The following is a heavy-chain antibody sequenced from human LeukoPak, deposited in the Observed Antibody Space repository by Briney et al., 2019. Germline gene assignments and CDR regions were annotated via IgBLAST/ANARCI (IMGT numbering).Heavy chain of an antibody. CDR2: INHSGST. J-gene: IGHJ4*02. D-gene: IGHD6-19*01. CDR1: GGSFSGYY. Sequence: PSETLSLTCAVYGGSFSGYYWSWIRQPPGKGLEWIGEINHSGSTNYNPSLKSRVTISVDTSKNQFSLKLSSVTAADTAVYYCARQSGWSEPFDYWGQGTLVTVSS. CDR3: ARQSGWSEPFDY. V-gene: IGHV4-34*01.